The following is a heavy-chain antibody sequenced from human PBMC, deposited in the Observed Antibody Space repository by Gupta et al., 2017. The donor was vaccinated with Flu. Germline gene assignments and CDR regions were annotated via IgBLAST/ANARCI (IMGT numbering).Heavy chain of an antibody. CDR3: ATYSSGWSWVLARYYGMDV. Sequence: QVQLVQSGAEVKKPGSSVKVSCKASGGTVSSHAISWVRQAPGQGLEWMGGIIPIFGTANYAQKFQGRVTITADKSTSTAYMELSSLRSEDTAVYYCATYSSGWSWVLARYYGMDVWGQGTTVTVSS. CDR1: GGTVSSHA. D-gene: IGHD6-19*01. J-gene: IGHJ6*02. CDR2: IIPIFGTA. V-gene: IGHV1-69*06.